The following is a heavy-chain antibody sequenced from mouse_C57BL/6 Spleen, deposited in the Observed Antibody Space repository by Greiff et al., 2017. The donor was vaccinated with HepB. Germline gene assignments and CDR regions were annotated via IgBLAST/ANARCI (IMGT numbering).Heavy chain of an antibody. CDR1: GFNIKNTY. CDR3: ALYYYGSSHFDY. D-gene: IGHD1-1*01. V-gene: IGHV14-3*01. CDR2: IDPANGNT. Sequence: VQLQQSVAELVRPGASVKLSCTASGFNIKNTYMHWVKQRPEQGLEWIGRIDPANGNTKYAPKFQGKATITADTSSNTAYLQLSSLISEDTAIYYCALYYYGSSHFDYWGQGTTLTVSS. J-gene: IGHJ2*01.